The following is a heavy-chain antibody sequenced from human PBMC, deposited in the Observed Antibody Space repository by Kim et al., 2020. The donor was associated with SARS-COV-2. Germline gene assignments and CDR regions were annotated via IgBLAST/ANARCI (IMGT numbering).Heavy chain of an antibody. CDR2: IYSGGSA. V-gene: IGHV3-66*01. CDR1: GFTVSSSY. J-gene: IGHJ4*02. D-gene: IGHD3-9*01. CDR3: VREGNYDLLTGYYDY. Sequence: GGSLRLSCAASGFTVSSSYMSWVRQAPGKGLEWVSVIYSGGSAYYADSVKGRFTISRDNSKNTLYLQMSSLRAEDTAVYYCVREGNYDLLTGYYDYWGQGTLVTVSS.